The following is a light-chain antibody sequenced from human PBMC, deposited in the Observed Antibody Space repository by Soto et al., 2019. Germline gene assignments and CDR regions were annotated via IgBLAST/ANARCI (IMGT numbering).Light chain of an antibody. J-gene: IGKJ1*01. CDR1: QSVSRW. CDR3: QQFNSKVWT. V-gene: IGKV1-5*01. Sequence: DIQMTQSPSTLSASVGDTVTITCRASQSVSRWLNWYQQKSGKAPRLLIYEASNLAIGVPSRFSGSGSGTEFILTINSLQPADSATSYCQQFNSKVWTFGQGTKVEI. CDR2: EAS.